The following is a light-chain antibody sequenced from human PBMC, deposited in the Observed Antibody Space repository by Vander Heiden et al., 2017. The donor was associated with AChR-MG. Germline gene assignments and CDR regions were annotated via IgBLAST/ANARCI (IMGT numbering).Light chain of an antibody. CDR1: QSISSY. CDR3: QQGNSTPRT. J-gene: IGKJ4*01. CDR2: AAS. Sequence: DIPMTQSLSSLSASVGDRVTITCRASQSISSYLNWYQQKPGKAPKLLIYAASSLQSGVPSRCSSSGSGTDFTLTSSRLQPEDFATYYCQQGNSTPRTFGEGTKVEIK. V-gene: IGKV1-39*01.